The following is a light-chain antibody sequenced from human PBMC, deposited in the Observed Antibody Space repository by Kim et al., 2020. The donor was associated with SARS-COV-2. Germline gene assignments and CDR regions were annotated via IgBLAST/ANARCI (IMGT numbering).Light chain of an antibody. CDR2: DAS. V-gene: IGKV1-33*01. J-gene: IGKJ4*01. Sequence: INIFLNWFQQKPGEAPELLISDASSLETGLPSRFSGSGSGTHFTFTISSLQPGDVATYYCQQFDTVPLTFGGGTKVDIK. CDR1: INIF. CDR3: QQFDTVPLT.